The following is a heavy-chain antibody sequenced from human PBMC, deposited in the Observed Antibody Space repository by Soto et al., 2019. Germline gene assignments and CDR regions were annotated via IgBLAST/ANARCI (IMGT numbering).Heavy chain of an antibody. D-gene: IGHD3-3*01. CDR1: GFTFSSYG. CDR3: AKDLLMGDFWSGYYDYGMDV. V-gene: IGHV3-30*18. J-gene: IGHJ6*02. Sequence: GGSLRLSCAASGFTFSSYGMHWVRQAPGKGLEWVAVISYDGSNKYYADSVKGRFTISRDNSKNTLYLQMNSLRAEDTAVYYCAKDLLMGDFWSGYYDYGMDVWGQGTTVTVSS. CDR2: ISYDGSNK.